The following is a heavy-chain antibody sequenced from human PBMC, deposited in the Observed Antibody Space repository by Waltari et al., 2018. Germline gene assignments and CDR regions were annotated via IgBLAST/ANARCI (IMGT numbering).Heavy chain of an antibody. CDR2: INAGKGNT. V-gene: IGHV1-3*01. CDR3: ARDGASSSWYESYYGMDV. J-gene: IGHJ6*02. Sequence: QVQLVQSGAEVKKPGASVKVSCKASGYTFTSYAMHWVRQAPGQRLEWMGWINAGKGNTKYSQKFQGRVTMTRDTSISTAYMELSRLRSDDTAVYYCARDGASSSWYESYYGMDVWGQGTTVTVSS. D-gene: IGHD6-13*01. CDR1: GYTFTSYA.